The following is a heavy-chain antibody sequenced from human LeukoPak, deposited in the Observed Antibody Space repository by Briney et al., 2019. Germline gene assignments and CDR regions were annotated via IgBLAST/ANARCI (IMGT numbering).Heavy chain of an antibody. CDR1: GGSISSYY. CDR2: IYYSGST. CDR3: ARDIVRYGMDV. J-gene: IGHJ6*02. V-gene: IGHV4-59*01. Sequence: SETLSLTCTVSGGSISSYYWSWIRQPPGKGLEWIGYIYYSGSTNYNPSLKSRVIISVDTSKNQFSLKLSSVTAADTAVYYCARDIVRYGMDVWGQGTTVTVSS. D-gene: IGHD3-10*01.